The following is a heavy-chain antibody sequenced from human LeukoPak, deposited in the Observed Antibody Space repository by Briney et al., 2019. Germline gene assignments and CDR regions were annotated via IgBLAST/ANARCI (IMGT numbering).Heavy chain of an antibody. V-gene: IGHV3-30*04. CDR2: ISYDGSNK. Sequence: PGRSLRLSCAASGFTFSSYAMHWVRQAPGKGLEWVAVISYDGSNKYYADSVKGRFTISRDNSKNTLYLQMNSLRAEDTAVYYCARVSHLRYFDWLPQDHYGMDVWGQGTTVTVSS. CDR1: GFTFSSYA. D-gene: IGHD3-9*01. J-gene: IGHJ6*02. CDR3: ARVSHLRYFDWLPQDHYGMDV.